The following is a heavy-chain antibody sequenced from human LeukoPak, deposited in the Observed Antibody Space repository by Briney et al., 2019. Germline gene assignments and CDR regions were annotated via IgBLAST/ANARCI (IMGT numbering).Heavy chain of an antibody. CDR1: GFSFSGYG. J-gene: IGHJ6*03. D-gene: IGHD4-17*01. V-gene: IGHV3-30*02. Sequence: PGGSLRLSCAASGFSFSGYGMHWVRQAPGKGLEWVAFIRYDGSNEYYADSVKGRFTISRDKSKNTLSLQMNGLRVEDTAVYYCAKDLPPGDPNPNYYMDVWGKGTTVTVSS. CDR3: AKDLPPGDPNPNYYMDV. CDR2: IRYDGSNE.